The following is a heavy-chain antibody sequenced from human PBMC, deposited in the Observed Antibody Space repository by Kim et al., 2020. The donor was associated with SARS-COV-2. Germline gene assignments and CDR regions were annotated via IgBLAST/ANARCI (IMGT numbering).Heavy chain of an antibody. Sequence: SETLSLTCTVSGGSISSSSYYWGWIRQPPGKGLEWIGSIYYSGSTYYNPSLKSRVTISVDTSKNQFSLKLSSVTAADTAVYYCAGGDWGVFDYWGQGTLVTVSS. CDR3: AGGDWGVFDY. D-gene: IGHD2-21*02. CDR2: IYYSGST. CDR1: GGSISSSSYY. V-gene: IGHV4-39*07. J-gene: IGHJ4*02.